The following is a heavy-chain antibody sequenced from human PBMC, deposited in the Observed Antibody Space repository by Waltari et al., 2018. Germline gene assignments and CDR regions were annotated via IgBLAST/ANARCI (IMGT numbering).Heavy chain of an antibody. V-gene: IGHV3-74*01. J-gene: IGHJ6*02. CDR3: ARDLLTPSVSYFGMDL. D-gene: IGHD4-4*01. Sequence: EVQVVESGGGLVQPGGSLRLSCEASGFTSSSYWMHWVRQAPGKGLVWVSRIDNDGRTAKYADPVRGRFTVSRDNARNTLYLQMNSLRAEDTAVYYCARDLLTPSVSYFGMDLWGQGTTVTVSS. CDR2: IDNDGRTA. CDR1: GFTSSSYW.